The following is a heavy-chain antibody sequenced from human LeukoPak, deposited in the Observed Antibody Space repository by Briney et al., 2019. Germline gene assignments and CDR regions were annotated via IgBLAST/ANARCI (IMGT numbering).Heavy chain of an antibody. CDR3: ALYITMVRGVIPYYYYGMDV. Sequence: AASVKVSCKASGYTFTTYAMHWVRQAPGQRLEWMGGIIPISGTANYAQKFQGRVTITADESTSTAYMELSSLRSEDTAVYYCALYITMVRGVIPYYYYGMDVWGQGTTVTVSS. V-gene: IGHV1-69*13. D-gene: IGHD3-10*01. J-gene: IGHJ6*02. CDR2: IIPISGTA. CDR1: GYTFTTYA.